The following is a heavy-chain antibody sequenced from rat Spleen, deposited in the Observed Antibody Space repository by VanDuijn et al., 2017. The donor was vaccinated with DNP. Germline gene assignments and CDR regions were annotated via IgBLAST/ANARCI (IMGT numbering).Heavy chain of an antibody. CDR3: ASYYYDGYYAMDA. J-gene: IGHJ4*01. V-gene: IGHV3-3*01. CDR1: GYSITSCCR. D-gene: IGHD1-12*02. CDR2: INSPGST. Sequence: EVQLQESGPGLVEPSQSLSLTCSVTGYSITSCCRWTWIRKFPGHKLEWMGDINSPGSTNYNPSLKGRISITSDTTKNQFFLQLNSVTTEDTATYYCASYYYDGYYAMDAWGQGTSVTVSS.